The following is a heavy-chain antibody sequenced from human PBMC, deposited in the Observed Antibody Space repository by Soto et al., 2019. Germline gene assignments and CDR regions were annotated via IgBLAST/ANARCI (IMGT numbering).Heavy chain of an antibody. CDR2: IWYDESNK. CDR3: ARDGAEKWLARTPGYFDY. D-gene: IGHD6-19*01. J-gene: IGHJ4*02. V-gene: IGHV3-33*01. Sequence: SLRLSCAASGFTLSSYVMHWVRQAPGKGLEWVAVIWYDESNKYYADSVKGRFTISRDNSKNTLYLQMNSLRAEDTAVYYCARDGAEKWLARTPGYFDYWVQGTLVTVSS. CDR1: GFTLSSYV.